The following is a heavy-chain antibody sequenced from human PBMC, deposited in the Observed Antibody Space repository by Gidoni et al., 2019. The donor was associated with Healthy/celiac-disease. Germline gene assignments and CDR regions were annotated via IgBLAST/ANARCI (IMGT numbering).Heavy chain of an antibody. CDR2: ISAYNGKT. D-gene: IGHD4-17*01. Sequence: QVQLVQSGAEVNKPGSSAKVSCMATGYTCTSYGISWVRQAPGQGLEWMGWISAYNGKTNYAQELQGRVTMTTDTSTSTAYMELRSLRSDDTAVYYCARVLVTHGDLFAEYFQHWGQGTLVTVSS. CDR3: ARVLVTHGDLFAEYFQH. J-gene: IGHJ1*01. V-gene: IGHV1-18*01. CDR1: GYTCTSYG.